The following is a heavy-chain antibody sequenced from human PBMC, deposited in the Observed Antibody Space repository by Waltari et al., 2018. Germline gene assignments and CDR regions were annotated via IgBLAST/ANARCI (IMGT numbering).Heavy chain of an antibody. CDR3: AKSAAATIRFWYFDL. D-gene: IGHD6-13*01. J-gene: IGHJ2*01. V-gene: IGHV3-23*04. CDR1: GFTFSSYA. Sequence: EVQLVESGGGLVQPGGSLRLSCAASGFTFSSYAMSWVRQGPGKGLVWVSRIGVSGVTIFYEDSVKGRFTTSRDNSKNTLYLQMDSLRAEDTAIYYCAKSAAATIRFWYFDLWGRGTLVTVSS. CDR2: IGVSGVTI.